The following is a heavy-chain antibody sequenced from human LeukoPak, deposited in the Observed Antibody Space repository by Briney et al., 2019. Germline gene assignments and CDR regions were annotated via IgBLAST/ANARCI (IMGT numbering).Heavy chain of an antibody. CDR1: GFTFSSYW. CDR2: INHNGNVN. J-gene: IGHJ4*02. CDR3: ARSRRVICGGACYSFDY. V-gene: IGHV3-7*03. Sequence: GGSLRLSCAASGFTFSSYWMNWARQAPGKGLEWVASINHNGNVNYYVDSVKGRFTISRDNSKNTLYLQMNSLKTEDTAVYFCARSRRVICGGACYSFDYWGQGTLVTVSS. D-gene: IGHD2-21*02.